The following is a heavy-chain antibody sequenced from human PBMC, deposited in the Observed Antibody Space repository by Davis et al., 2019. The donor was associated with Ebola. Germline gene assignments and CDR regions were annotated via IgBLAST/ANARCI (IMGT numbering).Heavy chain of an antibody. D-gene: IGHD5-12*01. CDR3: ARGYSGSPLYWYFDL. Sequence: PSETLSLTCAVYGGSFSGYYWSWIRQPPGKGLEWIGEINHSGSTNYNPSLKSRVTISVDTSKNQFSLKLSSVTAADTAVYYCARGYSGSPLYWYFDLWGRGTLVTVSS. CDR2: INHSGST. CDR1: GGSFSGYY. V-gene: IGHV4-34*01. J-gene: IGHJ2*01.